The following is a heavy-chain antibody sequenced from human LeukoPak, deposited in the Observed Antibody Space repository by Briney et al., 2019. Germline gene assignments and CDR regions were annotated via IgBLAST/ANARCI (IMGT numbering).Heavy chain of an antibody. V-gene: IGHV3-30*03. CDR2: ISYDGSNK. J-gene: IGHJ3*02. CDR1: GFTFSSYG. Sequence: GRSLRLSCAASGFTFSSYGMHWVRQAPGKGLEWVAVISYDGSNKYYADSVKGRFTISRDNSKNTLYLQMNSLRAEDTAVYYCARGYCSSTSCYTLDAFDIWGQGTMVTVSS. CDR3: ARGYCSSTSCYTLDAFDI. D-gene: IGHD2-2*02.